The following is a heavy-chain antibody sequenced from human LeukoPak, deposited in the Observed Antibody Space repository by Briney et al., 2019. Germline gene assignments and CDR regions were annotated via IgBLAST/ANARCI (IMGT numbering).Heavy chain of an antibody. CDR1: GYTFTSYG. CDR3: ARVASVGIKTTIFGVVISPDPYYYYGMDV. V-gene: IGHV1-69*04. Sequence: SVKVSCTASGYTFTSYGISWVRQAPGQGLEWMGRIIPILGIANYAQKFQGRVTITADKSTSTAYMELSSLRSEDTAVYYCARVASVGIKTTIFGVVISPDPYYYYGMDVWGQGTTVTVSS. J-gene: IGHJ6*02. CDR2: IIPILGIA. D-gene: IGHD3-3*01.